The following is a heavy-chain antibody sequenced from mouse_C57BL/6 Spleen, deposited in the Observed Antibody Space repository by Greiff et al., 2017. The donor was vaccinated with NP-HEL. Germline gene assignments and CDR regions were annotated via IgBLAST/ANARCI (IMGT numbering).Heavy chain of an antibody. CDR3: ARKGDYDEGYFDY. Sequence: VQLQQSGPELVKPGASVKIPCKASGYTFTDYNMDWVKQSHGKSLEWIGDINPNNGGTIYNQKFKGKATLTVDKSSSTAYMELRSLTSEDTAVYYCARKGDYDEGYFDYWGQGTTLTVSS. D-gene: IGHD2-4*01. CDR1: GYTFTDYN. V-gene: IGHV1-18*01. J-gene: IGHJ2*01. CDR2: INPNNGGT.